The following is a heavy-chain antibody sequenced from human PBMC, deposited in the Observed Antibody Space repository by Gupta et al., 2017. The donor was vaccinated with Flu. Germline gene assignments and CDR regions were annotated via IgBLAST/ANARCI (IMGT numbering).Heavy chain of an antibody. Sequence: DEFAVNWVGRAPGRGREWVSGISWDSGRVKDAVSVKSQFTNSRDNAKNYRYLKVNSLRDEDTAFYYCVKDALSSSWYLFEEWGQGTLVTVTS. CDR1: DEFA. J-gene: IGHJ4*01. CDR2: ISWDSGRV. CDR3: VKDALSSSWYLFEE. V-gene: IGHV3-9*01. D-gene: IGHD6-19*01.